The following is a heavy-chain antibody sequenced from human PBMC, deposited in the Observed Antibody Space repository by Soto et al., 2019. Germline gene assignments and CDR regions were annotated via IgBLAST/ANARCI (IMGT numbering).Heavy chain of an antibody. Sequence: EVQLLESGGGLVQPGGSLRLSCVASGFTFSNYAMSWVRQAPGKGLEWVSAIRGSATTTYYADSVKGRFTISRDNSKNPLYLQMNRLRLDDTAISYCAKDLLELTPRMHVWRQGTTVTVSS. CDR2: IRGSATTT. CDR3: AKDLLELTPRMHV. J-gene: IGHJ6*02. D-gene: IGHD1-26*01. CDR1: GFTFSNYA. V-gene: IGHV3-23*01.